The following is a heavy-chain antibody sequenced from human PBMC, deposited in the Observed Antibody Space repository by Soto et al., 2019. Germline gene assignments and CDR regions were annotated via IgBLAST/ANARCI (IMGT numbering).Heavy chain of an antibody. V-gene: IGHV4-31*03. Sequence: PSETLPLTCTVSGGSISSRGYYWSWIRQHPGKGLEWIGYIYYSGSTYYNPSLKSRVTISVDTSKNQFSLKLSSVTAADTAVYYCAREAAGILNWFDPWGQGTLVTVSS. CDR2: IYYSGST. CDR1: GGSISSRGYY. CDR3: AREAAGILNWFDP. D-gene: IGHD6-25*01. J-gene: IGHJ5*02.